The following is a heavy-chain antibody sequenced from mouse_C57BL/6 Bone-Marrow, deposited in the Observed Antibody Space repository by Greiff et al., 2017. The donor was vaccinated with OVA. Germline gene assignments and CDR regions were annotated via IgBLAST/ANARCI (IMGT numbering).Heavy chain of an antibody. CDR1: GYTFTSYW. CDR3: ARLGIYDGYAMDY. J-gene: IGHJ4*01. Sequence: QVQLQQPGTELVKPGASVKLSCKASGYTFTSYWMHWVKQRPGQGLEWIGNINPSNGGTNYNEKFKSKATLTVDKSSSTAYMQLSSLTAEDSAVYYCARLGIYDGYAMDYWGQGTSVTVSS. V-gene: IGHV1-53*01. D-gene: IGHD2-3*01. CDR2: INPSNGGT.